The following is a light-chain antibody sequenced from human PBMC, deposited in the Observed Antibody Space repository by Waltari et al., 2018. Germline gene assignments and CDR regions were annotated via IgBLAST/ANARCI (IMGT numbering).Light chain of an antibody. Sequence: DIQMTQSPSSLSASVEDRVTITCRASQGISDSLAWYQQKPGKAPKLLLYAASRLESGVPSRFSGSGSGTDYTDYTFTINSPQPEDFATYYCQQYHTTPYTFGQGTKLEIK. J-gene: IGKJ2*01. CDR1: QGISDS. CDR2: AAS. V-gene: IGKV1-NL1*01. CDR3: QQYHTTPYT.